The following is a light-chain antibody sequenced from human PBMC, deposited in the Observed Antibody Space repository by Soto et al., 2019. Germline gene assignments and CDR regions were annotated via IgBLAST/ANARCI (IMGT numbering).Light chain of an antibody. J-gene: IGKJ4*01. V-gene: IGKV1-5*01. CDR1: QSISRY. CDR2: DAS. CDR3: QQYNNYSPLT. Sequence: DIQLTQSPSTLSASVGDRVSITCRASQSISRYLAWYQLKPGEAPKLLIHDASFLERGVPSRFSGSGSGTEFTLTIATLQPDDFATYFCQQYNNYSPLTFGGGTKVEIK.